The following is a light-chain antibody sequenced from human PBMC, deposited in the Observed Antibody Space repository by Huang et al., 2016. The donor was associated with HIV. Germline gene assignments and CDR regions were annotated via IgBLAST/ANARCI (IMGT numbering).Light chain of an antibody. Sequence: ENLMTQSPSTLSVSPGESDTLSCRASQSVFKNLAWYQQTPGQAPKLLIDGSSTRAAGIPARFSGSGSGTDFTLTISSLQSEDFAVYYCQQYNTSPRTFGQGTKVEV. CDR1: QSVFKN. V-gene: IGKV3-15*01. CDR2: GSS. CDR3: QQYNTSPRT. J-gene: IGKJ1*01.